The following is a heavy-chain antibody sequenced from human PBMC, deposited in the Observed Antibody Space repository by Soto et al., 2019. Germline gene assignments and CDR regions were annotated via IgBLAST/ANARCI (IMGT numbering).Heavy chain of an antibody. D-gene: IGHD6-6*01. CDR3: TRSYSSSSKGWFDP. CDR2: IRSKANSYAT. Sequence: RGSLRLSCAASGFTFSGSAMHWFRQASGKGLEWVGRIRSKANSYATAYAASVKGRFTISRDDSKNTAYLQMNSLKTEDTAVYYCTRSYSSSSKGWFDPWGQGTLVTVSS. CDR1: GFTFSGSA. V-gene: IGHV3-73*01. J-gene: IGHJ5*02.